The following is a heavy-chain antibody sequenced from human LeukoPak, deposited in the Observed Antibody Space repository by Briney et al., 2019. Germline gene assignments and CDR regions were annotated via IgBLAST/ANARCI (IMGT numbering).Heavy chain of an antibody. J-gene: IGHJ5*02. CDR1: GGSISSYY. Sequence: SETLSLTCTVSGGSISSYYWSWIRQPPGKGLEWIGYIYYSGSTNYNPSLTSRVTISVDTSKNQFSLRLTSVTAADTAVYFCARHGVWFGDTNRWFDPRGQGTLVTVSS. CDR2: IYYSGST. D-gene: IGHD3-10*01. V-gene: IGHV4-59*08. CDR3: ARHGVWFGDTNRWFDP.